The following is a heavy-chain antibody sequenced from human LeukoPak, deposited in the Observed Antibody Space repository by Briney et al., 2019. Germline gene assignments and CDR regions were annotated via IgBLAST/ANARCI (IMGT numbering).Heavy chain of an antibody. CDR2: INHTGST. CDR1: GGSLRGYF. V-gene: IGHV4-34*01. Sequence: SETLSLTCTVSGGSLRGYFWRWIRQPPEKKGREWLGEINHTGSTHYNPSLKRRVTISIDTSKNQFSLRLTSVTAADTAVYYCARFDYSGPFDFWGQGALVTVSS. D-gene: IGHD4-23*01. CDR3: ARFDYSGPFDF. J-gene: IGHJ4*02.